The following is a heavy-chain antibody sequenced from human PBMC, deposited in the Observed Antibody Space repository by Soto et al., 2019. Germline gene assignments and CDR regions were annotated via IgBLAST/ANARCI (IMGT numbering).Heavy chain of an antibody. J-gene: IGHJ6*02. CDR2: IIPIFGTA. V-gene: IGHV1-69*13. CDR3: AREDTVTTHYYGMDV. Sequence: SVKVSCKASGGTFSSYAISWARQAPGQGLEWMGGIIPIFGTANYAQKFQGRVTITADESTSTAYMELSSLRSEDTAVYYCAREDTVTTHYYGMDVWGQGTTVTVSS. CDR1: GGTFSSYA. D-gene: IGHD4-17*01.